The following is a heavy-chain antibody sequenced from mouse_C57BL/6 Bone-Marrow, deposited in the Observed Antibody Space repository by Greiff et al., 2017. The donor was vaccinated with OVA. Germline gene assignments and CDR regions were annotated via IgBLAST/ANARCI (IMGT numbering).Heavy chain of an antibody. V-gene: IGHV3-6*01. CDR1: GYSITSGYS. CDR3: ARDRGLLRYFDV. D-gene: IGHD2-3*01. Sequence: EVKLVESGPGLVKPSQSLSLTCSVTGYSITSGYSWNWIRQFPGNKLEWMGYISYDGSNNYNPSLKNRISITRDTSKNQFFLKLNSVTTEDTATYYCARDRGLLRYFDVWGTGTTVTVSS. CDR2: ISYDGSN. J-gene: IGHJ1*03.